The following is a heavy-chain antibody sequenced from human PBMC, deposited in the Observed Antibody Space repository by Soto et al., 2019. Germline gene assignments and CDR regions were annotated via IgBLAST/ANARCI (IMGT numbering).Heavy chain of an antibody. CDR1: GGTFSSYT. Sequence: QVQLVQSGAEVKQPGSSVKVSCQASGGTFSSYTISWVRQAPGHGLEWMGRIIPILGIANYAQKFQGRVTITADKATSTAYMELSSLRSEDTAVDYCSTEAQLVPEFDYWGQETLVTVSS. V-gene: IGHV1-69*08. CDR2: IIPILGIA. D-gene: IGHD6-6*01. CDR3: STEAQLVPEFDY. J-gene: IGHJ4*02.